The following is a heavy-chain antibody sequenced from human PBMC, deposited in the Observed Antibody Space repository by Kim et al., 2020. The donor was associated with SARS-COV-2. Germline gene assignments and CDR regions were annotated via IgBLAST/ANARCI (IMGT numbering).Heavy chain of an antibody. D-gene: IGHD6-13*01. V-gene: IGHV5-10-1*01. CDR1: GYSFTSYW. CDR3: ARRVLAAAGTQLPAPFDY. J-gene: IGHJ4*02. Sequence: GESLKISCKGSGYSFTSYWISWVRQMPGKGLEWMGRIDPSDSYTNYSPSFQGHVTISADKSISTAYLQWSSLKASDTAMYYCARRVLAAAGTQLPAPFDYWGQGTLVTVSS. CDR2: IDPSDSYT.